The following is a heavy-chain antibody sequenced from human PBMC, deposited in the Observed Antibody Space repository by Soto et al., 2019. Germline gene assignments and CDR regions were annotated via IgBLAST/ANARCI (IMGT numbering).Heavy chain of an antibody. Sequence: LRLSCAASGFTFGSYAMNWVRQAPGKGLEWVASITDSGGSTFYADSVKGRFTVSRDNSQSTLYLQLNSLTADDTAVYYCAKDIYGDFVLRFYYYGMDVWGQGTTVTVSS. V-gene: IGHV3-23*01. D-gene: IGHD4-17*01. CDR2: ITDSGGST. CDR3: AKDIYGDFVLRFYYYGMDV. J-gene: IGHJ6*02. CDR1: GFTFGSYA.